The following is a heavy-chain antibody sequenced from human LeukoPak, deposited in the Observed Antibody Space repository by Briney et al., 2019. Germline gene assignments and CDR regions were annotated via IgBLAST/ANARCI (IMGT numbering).Heavy chain of an antibody. CDR1: GYTFTSYG. CDR2: ISAYNGNT. Sequence: GASVKVSCKASGYTFTSYGISWVRQAPGQGLEWMGWISAYNGNTNYAQKLQGRVTMTTDTSTSTACMELRSLRSDDTAVYYCATITFGGVIASTDAFDIWGQGTMVTVSS. V-gene: IGHV1-18*01. CDR3: ATITFGGVIASTDAFDI. J-gene: IGHJ3*02. D-gene: IGHD3-16*02.